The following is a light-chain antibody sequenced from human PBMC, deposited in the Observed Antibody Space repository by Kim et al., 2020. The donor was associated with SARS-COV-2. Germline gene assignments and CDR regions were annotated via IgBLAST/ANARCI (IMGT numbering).Light chain of an antibody. J-gene: IGKJ4*01. CDR3: QQRGSWPPALT. CDR1: RDVDIS. CDR2: DAA. V-gene: IGKV3-11*01. Sequence: PGESATPSCWASRDVDISLAWYQQTPGQAPRLLIYDAAMRAAGIPDKFSGSGSGTDFTLTIGSLAPEDFAIYYCQQRGSWPPALTFGGGTKVDIK.